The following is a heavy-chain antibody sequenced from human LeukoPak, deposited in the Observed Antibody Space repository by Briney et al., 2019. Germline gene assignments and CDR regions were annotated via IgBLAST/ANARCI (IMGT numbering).Heavy chain of an antibody. Sequence: ASVKVSCKASGYTFTAYYMHWVRQAPGQGLEWMGWINPNSGDTNYAQKLQGRVTMTRDTSISTAYMEMSRLRSDDTAVYYCARGSGNYWFDPWGQGTLVTVSS. D-gene: IGHD1-26*01. CDR3: ARGSGNYWFDP. V-gene: IGHV1-2*02. J-gene: IGHJ5*02. CDR1: GYTFTAYY. CDR2: INPNSGDT.